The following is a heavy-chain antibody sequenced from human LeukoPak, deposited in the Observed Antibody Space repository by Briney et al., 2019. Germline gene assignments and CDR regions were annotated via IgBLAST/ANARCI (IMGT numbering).Heavy chain of an antibody. CDR2: IYYSGST. J-gene: IGHJ4*02. CDR3: ARVTGYMIEDYFDY. CDR1: GGSISSGGYS. D-gene: IGHD3-22*01. Sequence: SETLSLTCAVSGGSISSGGYSWSWIRQPPGKGLEWIGYIYYSGSTYYNPSLKSRVTISVDTSKNQFSLKLSSVTAADTAVYYCARVTGYMIEDYFDYWGQGTLVTVSS. V-gene: IGHV4-30-4*07.